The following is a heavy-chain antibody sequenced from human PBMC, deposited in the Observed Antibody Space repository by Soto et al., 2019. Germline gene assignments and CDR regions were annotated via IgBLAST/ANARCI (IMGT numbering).Heavy chain of an antibody. J-gene: IGHJ4*02. CDR1: GCTISSYG. CDR2: ISYDGSNK. V-gene: IGHV3-30*18. CDR3: AKDLRQEGNYYFDY. Sequence: QVQLVESGGGVVQPGRSLRLSCAASGCTISSYGMHWVRQAPGKGLEWVAVISYDGSNKYYADSVKGRFTISRDNSKNTLYLQMNSLRAEDTAVYYCAKDLRQEGNYYFDYWGQGTLVTVSS.